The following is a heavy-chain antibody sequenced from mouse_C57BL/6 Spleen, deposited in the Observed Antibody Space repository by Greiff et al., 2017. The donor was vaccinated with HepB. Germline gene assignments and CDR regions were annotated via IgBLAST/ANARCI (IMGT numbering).Heavy chain of an antibody. V-gene: IGHV1-15*01. CDR1: GYTFTDYE. CDR2: IDPETGGT. D-gene: IGHD4-1*01. J-gene: IGHJ1*03. CDR3: TRSKLGLRRYFDV. Sequence: QVQLKESGAELVRPGASVTLSCKASGYTFTDYEMHWVKQTPVHGLEWIGAIDPETGGTAYNQKFKGKAILTADKSSSTAYMELRSLTSEDSAVYYCTRSKLGLRRYFDVWGTGTTVTVSS.